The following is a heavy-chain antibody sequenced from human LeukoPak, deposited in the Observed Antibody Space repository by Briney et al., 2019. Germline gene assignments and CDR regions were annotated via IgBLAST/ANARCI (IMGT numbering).Heavy chain of an antibody. J-gene: IGHJ4*02. CDR2: MSYDGSNK. CDR3: AKASYILTGYYRESLDY. D-gene: IGHD3-9*01. Sequence: GRSLRLSCAASGFTFSSYGMHWVRQAPGKGLEWVAVMSYDGSNKYYADSVKGRFTISRDNSKNTLYLQMNSLRAEDTAVYYCAKASYILTGYYRESLDYWGQGTLVTVSS. V-gene: IGHV3-30*18. CDR1: GFTFSSYG.